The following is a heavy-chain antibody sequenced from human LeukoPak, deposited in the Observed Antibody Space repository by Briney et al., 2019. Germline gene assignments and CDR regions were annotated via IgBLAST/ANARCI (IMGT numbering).Heavy chain of an antibody. Sequence: ASVKVSCKASGYTFTSYYMHWVRQAPGQGLEWMGWMNPNSGNTGYAQKFQGRVTITRNTSISTAYMELSSLRSEDTAVYYCARGGIRGITIFGVVISPYYYMDVWGKGTTVTVSS. D-gene: IGHD3-3*01. J-gene: IGHJ6*03. CDR1: GYTFTSYY. CDR3: ARGGIRGITIFGVVISPYYYMDV. CDR2: MNPNSGNT. V-gene: IGHV1-8*03.